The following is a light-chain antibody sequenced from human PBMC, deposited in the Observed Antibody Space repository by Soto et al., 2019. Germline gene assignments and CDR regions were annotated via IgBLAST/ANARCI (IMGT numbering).Light chain of an antibody. CDR2: GAS. J-gene: IGKJ1*01. CDR1: QSVSSSY. Sequence: ESVLTQSPGTLSLSPGETATLSCRASQSVSSSYLAWYQQKPGQAPRLLIYGASSRAIGIPDRFSGSGSGTDFTLTVSRLEPEDFAVYYSQQFGSSSWTFGQGTKVEIK. V-gene: IGKV3-20*01. CDR3: QQFGSSSWT.